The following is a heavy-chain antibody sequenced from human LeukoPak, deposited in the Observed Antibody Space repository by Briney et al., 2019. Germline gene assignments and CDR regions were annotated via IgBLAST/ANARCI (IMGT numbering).Heavy chain of an antibody. CDR2: ISYVGSNK. V-gene: IGHV3-30*18. Sequence: GGSLRLSCAVSGFTFSSYGMHWVRQAPGKGLEWVAVISYVGSNKFYADSVKGRFTISRDNSKNPLYLQMNSLRAEDTAGYYWAKEVVVVPAAKWAFDYWGQGTLVTVSS. CDR1: GFTFSSYG. D-gene: IGHD2-2*01. J-gene: IGHJ4*02. CDR3: AKEVVVVPAAKWAFDY.